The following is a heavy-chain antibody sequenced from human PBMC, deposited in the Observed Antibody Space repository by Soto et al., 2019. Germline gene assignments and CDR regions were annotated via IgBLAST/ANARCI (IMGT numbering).Heavy chain of an antibody. CDR2: IYYSGST. Sequence: SETLSLTCTVSGGSISSSSYYWGWIRQPPGKGLEWIGSIYYSGSTYYNPSLKSRVTISVDTSKNRFSIKLSSVTAADTAVYYCARHRMGYDSSGYIDYWGQGTLVTVSS. CDR1: GGSISSSSYY. V-gene: IGHV4-39*01. D-gene: IGHD3-22*01. J-gene: IGHJ4*02. CDR3: ARHRMGYDSSGYIDY.